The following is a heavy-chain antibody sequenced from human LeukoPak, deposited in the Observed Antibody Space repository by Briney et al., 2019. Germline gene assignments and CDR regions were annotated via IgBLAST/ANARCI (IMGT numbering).Heavy chain of an antibody. V-gene: IGHV3-43D*04. CDR3: AKDPYCSSTSCYTDLYYMDV. J-gene: IGHJ6*03. CDR2: ISWDGGST. Sequence: GGSLRLSCAASGFTFDDYAMHWVRQAPGKGLEWVSLISWDGGSTYYADSVKGRFTISRDNSKNSLYLQMNSLRAEDTALYYCAKDPYCSSTSCYTDLYYMDVWGKGTTVTVSS. D-gene: IGHD2-2*02. CDR1: GFTFDDYA.